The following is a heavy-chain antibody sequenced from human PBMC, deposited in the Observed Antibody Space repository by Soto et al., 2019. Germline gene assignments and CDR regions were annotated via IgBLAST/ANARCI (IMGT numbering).Heavy chain of an antibody. CDR2: VGLDGANT. V-gene: IGHV3-23*01. Sequence: PGGSLRLSCAASNFTFTDYAMTWVRQAPGKGLEWVATVGLDGANTRYADSVKGRFTISRDDSRDAVFLQMNNLRLEDTAVYYCAKGSRSGGPYNFDYWGQGTPVTVSS. J-gene: IGHJ4*02. D-gene: IGHD3-10*01. CDR1: NFTFTDYA. CDR3: AKGSRSGGPYNFDY.